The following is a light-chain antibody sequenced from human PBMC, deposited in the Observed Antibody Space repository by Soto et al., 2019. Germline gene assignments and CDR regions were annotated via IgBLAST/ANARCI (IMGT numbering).Light chain of an antibody. J-gene: IGKJ5*01. Sequence: EIVMTQSPATLSVSPWERSTLSCMASQSVSSNLAWYQQKPGQAPRLLIYGASTRATGIPARFSGSGSGTDFTLTISSLEPEDSAVYYCQQRHMWPITFGQGTRLEIK. CDR2: GAS. CDR3: QQRHMWPIT. V-gene: IGKV3-15*01. CDR1: QSVSSN.